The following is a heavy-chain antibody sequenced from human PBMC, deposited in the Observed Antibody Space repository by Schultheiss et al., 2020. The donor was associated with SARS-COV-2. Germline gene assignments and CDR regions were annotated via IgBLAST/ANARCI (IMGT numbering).Heavy chain of an antibody. CDR3: AKAGSTVTTDYYYGFDV. CDR2: ISGSGGST. J-gene: IGHJ6*02. CDR1: GFSFSSYA. D-gene: IGHD4-17*01. Sequence: GGSLRLSCAASGFSFSSYAMSWVRQAPGKGLEWVSAISGSGGSTYYAESVKGRFTISRDNFKSTLFLELNTLRAEDSAIYYCAKAGSTVTTDYYYGFDVWGQGTTVTVSS. V-gene: IGHV3-23*01.